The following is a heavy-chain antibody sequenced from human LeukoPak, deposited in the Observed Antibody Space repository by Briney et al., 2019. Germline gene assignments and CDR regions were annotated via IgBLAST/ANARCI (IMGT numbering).Heavy chain of an antibody. CDR3: ARETVRYFDWLKSSWFDP. V-gene: IGHV1-69*13. CDR2: IIPMFGST. J-gene: IGHJ5*02. D-gene: IGHD3-9*01. Sequence: SVKVSCKASGGSFTNCPFHWVRQAPGQGLEWMGGIIPMFGSTDYAQKFQGRLTITADESTSTAYMELSSLRSEDTAVYYCARETVRYFDWLKSSWFDPWGQGTLVTVSS. CDR1: GGSFTNCP.